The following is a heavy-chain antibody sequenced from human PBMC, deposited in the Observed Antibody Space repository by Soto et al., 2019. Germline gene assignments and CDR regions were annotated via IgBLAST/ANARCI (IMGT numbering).Heavy chain of an antibody. CDR2: ISYDGSNK. V-gene: IGHV3-30-3*01. Sequence: SLRLSCAASGFTFSSYAMHWVRQAPGKGLEWVAVISYDGSNKYYADSVKGRFTISRDNSKNTLYLQMNSLRAEDTAVYYCARDRTYGDYYFDYWGQGTLVTVSS. CDR1: GFTFSSYA. CDR3: ARDRTYGDYYFDY. J-gene: IGHJ4*02. D-gene: IGHD4-17*01.